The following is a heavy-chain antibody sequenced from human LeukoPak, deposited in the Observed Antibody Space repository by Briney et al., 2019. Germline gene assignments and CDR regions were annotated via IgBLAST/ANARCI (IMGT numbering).Heavy chain of an antibody. CDR2: MNPNSGNT. J-gene: IGHJ5*02. V-gene: IGHV1-8*01. Sequence: ASVKVSCKAFGYTFTSYDINWVRQATGQGLEWMGWMNPNSGNTGYAQKFQGRVTITRNTSISAAYMELSSLRSEDTAVYYCARVTSGWYNWFDPWGQGTLVTVSS. D-gene: IGHD6-19*01. CDR3: ARVTSGWYNWFDP. CDR1: GYTFTSYD.